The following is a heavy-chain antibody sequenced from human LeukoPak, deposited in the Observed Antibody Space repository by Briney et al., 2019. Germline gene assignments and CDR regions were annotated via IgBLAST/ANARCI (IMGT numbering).Heavy chain of an antibody. Sequence: GESLKISCKGSGYSFPNFWIGWVRQMPGKGLEWIGIVYPATSDTTYSPSFQGQVTISADKSSSTAYLQWSSLKASDTAMYYCARRPSIAAAGNLYYYYGMDVWGQGTTVTVSS. V-gene: IGHV5-51*01. CDR1: GYSFPNFW. J-gene: IGHJ6*02. CDR3: ARRPSIAAAGNLYYYYGMDV. D-gene: IGHD6-13*01. CDR2: VYPATSDT.